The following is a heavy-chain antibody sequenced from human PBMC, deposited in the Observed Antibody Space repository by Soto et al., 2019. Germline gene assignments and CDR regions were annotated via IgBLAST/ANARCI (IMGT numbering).Heavy chain of an antibody. D-gene: IGHD6-13*01. CDR1: GYSFTTYW. CDR3: ARHSGPYSRTSPVTY. Sequence: LGESLKISCKGSGYSFTTYWISWVRQVPGKGLEWMGKIDPSDSYTNYSPSFQGHVTISTDKSINTAYLQWSSLKASDTAMYYCARHSGPYSRTSPVTYWGQGTLVTVSS. J-gene: IGHJ4*02. CDR2: IDPSDSYT. V-gene: IGHV5-10-1*01.